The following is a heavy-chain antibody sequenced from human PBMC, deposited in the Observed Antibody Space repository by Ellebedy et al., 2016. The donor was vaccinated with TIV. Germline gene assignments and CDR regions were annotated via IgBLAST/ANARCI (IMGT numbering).Heavy chain of an antibody. CDR1: GFNFRSYW. D-gene: IGHD4-17*01. J-gene: IGHJ5*02. CDR2: IRQEGDEI. CDR3: ARRASYGDYAVQVNPWFDP. Sequence: PGGSPRLSCAASGFNFRSYWMTWVRQAPGKGLEWVAKIRQEGDEIYYVESVKGRFTISRDNAKNLLFLQMNSLRVEDTAVYYCARRASYGDYAVQVNPWFDPWGQGTLVTVSS. V-gene: IGHV3-7*01.